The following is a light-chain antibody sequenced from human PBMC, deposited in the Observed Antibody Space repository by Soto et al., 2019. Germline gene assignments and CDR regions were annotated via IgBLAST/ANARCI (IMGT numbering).Light chain of an antibody. CDR1: QSVSSNY. J-gene: IGKJ1*01. CDR3: QQYGSSPRT. Sequence: EIVMTQSPATLSVSPGEGATLSCRASQSVSSNYLAWYQQKPGQAPRLLIYGASSRATGIPDRFSGSGSATDFTLIISRLEPEDFAVYYCQQYGSSPRTFGQGTKVDIK. CDR2: GAS. V-gene: IGKV3-20*01.